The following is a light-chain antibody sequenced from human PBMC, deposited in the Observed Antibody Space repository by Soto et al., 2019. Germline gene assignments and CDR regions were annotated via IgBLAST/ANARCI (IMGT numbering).Light chain of an antibody. V-gene: IGKV1-5*01. CDR1: QNIRNW. Sequence: DIQMTQSPSTLSASLGDSVTITCRASQNIRNWLAWYQQKPGKAPKLLIYDASSLESGVPSRFSGSGSGTEFTLTITSLQPDDFEPYYCQQYNSYPWTFGQGTKVDIK. J-gene: IGKJ1*01. CDR3: QQYNSYPWT. CDR2: DAS.